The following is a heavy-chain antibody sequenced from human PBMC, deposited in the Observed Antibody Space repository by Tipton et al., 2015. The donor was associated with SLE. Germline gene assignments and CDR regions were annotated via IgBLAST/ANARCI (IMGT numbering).Heavy chain of an antibody. CDR1: GGPISSYY. J-gene: IGHJ3*02. CDR3: ARGSNWYSSGFDAFDI. D-gene: IGHD6-19*01. V-gene: IGHV4-4*07. CDR2: IYSRGRT. Sequence: LRLSCTVSGGPISSYYWSWIRQPGRKGLEWIGRIYSRGRTHYNPSLKSRVTMSVDTSKNQFSLKLRSVTAADTAVYYCARGSNWYSSGFDAFDIWGQGTMVTVSS.